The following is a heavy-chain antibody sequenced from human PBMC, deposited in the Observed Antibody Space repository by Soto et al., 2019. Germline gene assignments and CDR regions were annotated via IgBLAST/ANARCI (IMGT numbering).Heavy chain of an antibody. D-gene: IGHD3-9*01. CDR2: IKTDGSDT. Sequence: EVQLVESGGGLVQPGGSLRLSCAASGFTFSNYWMHWVRQSPGKGLVWVSRIKTDGSDTHYADSVTGRFTISRDNAKNTLYLQMNSLRDEDTAVYYCARPRTSDWAYDIWGQGTMVIVPS. J-gene: IGHJ3*02. CDR1: GFTFSNYW. V-gene: IGHV3-74*01. CDR3: ARPRTSDWAYDI.